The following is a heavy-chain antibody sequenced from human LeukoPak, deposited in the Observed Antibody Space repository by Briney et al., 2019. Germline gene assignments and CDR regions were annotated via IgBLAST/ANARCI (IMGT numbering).Heavy chain of an antibody. V-gene: IGHV3-74*01. CDR2: INEDGTSA. CDR3: ARVTTNSYGFGQ. Sequence: PGGSLRLSCAASGFGFSVYWMHWVRQAPGKGLLWVAHINEDGTSASHADSVKGRFTISRDNAKNTLYLQMNSLTVEDTAVYYCARVTTNSYGFGQWGQGSLVTVSS. CDR1: GFGFSVYW. D-gene: IGHD5-18*01. J-gene: IGHJ4*02.